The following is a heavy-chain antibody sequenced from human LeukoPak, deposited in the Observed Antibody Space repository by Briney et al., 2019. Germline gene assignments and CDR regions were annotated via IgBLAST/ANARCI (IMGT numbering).Heavy chain of an antibody. V-gene: IGHV1-69*04. CDR3: ARGTRSTTDAFDI. Sequence: SVKVSCKASGGTFSSYAISWVRQAPGQGLEWMGRIIPILGIANYAQKFQGRVTITADKSTSTAYMELSSLRSEDTAVYYCARGTRSTTDAFDIWGQGTMVTVSS. CDR1: GGTFSSYA. J-gene: IGHJ3*02. D-gene: IGHD2-2*01. CDR2: IIPILGIA.